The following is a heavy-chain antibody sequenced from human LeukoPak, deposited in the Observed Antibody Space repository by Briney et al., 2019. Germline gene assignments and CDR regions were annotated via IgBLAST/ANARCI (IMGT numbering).Heavy chain of an antibody. CDR1: GYTFTGYY. CDR3: ARDLIDAFDI. J-gene: IGHJ3*02. V-gene: IGHV1-2*04. CDR2: INPNSGGT. Sequence: ASVKVCCKASGYTFTGYYMHWVRQAPGQGLEWMGWINPNSGGTNYAQKFQGWITMTRDTSISTAYMEPSRLRSDDTAVYYCARDLIDAFDIWGQGTMVTVSS.